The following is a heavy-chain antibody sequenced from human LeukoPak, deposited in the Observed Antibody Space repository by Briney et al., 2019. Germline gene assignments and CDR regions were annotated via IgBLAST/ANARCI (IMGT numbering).Heavy chain of an antibody. V-gene: IGHV1-2*02. CDR3: ARVPHDLYYYDSSGYYYFDY. D-gene: IGHD3-22*01. Sequence: ASVKVSCKASGYTFTGYYMHWVRRAPGQGLEWMGWINPNSGGTNYAQKFQGRVTMTRDTSISTAYMELSRLRSDDTAVYYCARVPHDLYYYDSSGYYYFDYWGQGTLVTVSS. CDR2: INPNSGGT. J-gene: IGHJ4*02. CDR1: GYTFTGYY.